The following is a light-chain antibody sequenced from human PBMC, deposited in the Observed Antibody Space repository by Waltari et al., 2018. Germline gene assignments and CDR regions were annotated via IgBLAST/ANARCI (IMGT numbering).Light chain of an antibody. CDR2: EVS. Sequence: QSALTQPASVSGSPGQSITIPCTGTSSDVGRYTLVSWYQQYPGKAPKLIIYEVSKRPSGLSNRFSGSKSGNTASLTISGLQAEDEADYYCCSNAGRTTVLFGGGTKVTVL. CDR1: SSDVGRYTL. J-gene: IGLJ2*01. V-gene: IGLV2-23*02. CDR3: CSNAGRTTVL.